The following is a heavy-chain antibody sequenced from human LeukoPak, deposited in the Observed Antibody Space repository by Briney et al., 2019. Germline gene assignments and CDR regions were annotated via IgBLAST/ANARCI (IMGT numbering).Heavy chain of an antibody. D-gene: IGHD4-17*01. J-gene: IGHJ4*02. CDR2: ISYDGSNK. V-gene: IGHV3-30*04. CDR3: ARDSPTVTSPLYYFDY. Sequence: PGRSLRLSCAASGFTFSSYAMHWVRQAPGKGLEWVAVISYDGSNKYYADSVKGRFTISRGNSKNTLYLQMNSLRAEDTAVYYCARDSPTVTSPLYYFDYWGQGTLVTVSS. CDR1: GFTFSSYA.